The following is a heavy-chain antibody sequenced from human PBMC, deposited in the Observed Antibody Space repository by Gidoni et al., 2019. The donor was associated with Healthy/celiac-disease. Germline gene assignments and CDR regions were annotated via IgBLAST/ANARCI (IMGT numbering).Heavy chain of an antibody. CDR3: ARGGEAAATDY. D-gene: IGHD6-13*01. V-gene: IGHV3-30-3*01. J-gene: IGHJ4*02. CDR2: IYYNGSKK. CDR1: GFPFSSYA. Sequence: QVQLVESGGGVVQPGRSLRLSCAASGFPFSSYAMHWVRQATVKGLEWVAVIYYNGSKKYYAESVKVRFTISRDNSKNTLYLQMNSRRAEDTAVYYCARGGEAAATDYWGQGTLVTVSS.